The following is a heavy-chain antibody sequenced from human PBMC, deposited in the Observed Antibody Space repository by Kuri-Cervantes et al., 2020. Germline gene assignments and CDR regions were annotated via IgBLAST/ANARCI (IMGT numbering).Heavy chain of an antibody. CDR2: MNPNSGNT. J-gene: IGHJ4*02. CDR3: ARGAGKAAAGAYYFDY. V-gene: IGHV1-8*01. Sequence: ASVKVSCKASGYTFTSYDINWVRQATGQGLEWMGWMNPNSGNTGYAQKFQGRVTMTRNTSISTAYMELSSLRSEDTAVYYCARGAGKAAAGAYYFDYWGQGTLVTVSS. CDR1: GYTFTSYD. D-gene: IGHD6-13*01.